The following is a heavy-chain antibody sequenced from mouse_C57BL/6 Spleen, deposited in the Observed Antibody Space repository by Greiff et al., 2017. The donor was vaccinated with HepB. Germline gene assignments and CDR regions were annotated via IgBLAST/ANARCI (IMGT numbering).Heavy chain of an antibody. CDR1: GFSLTSYG. CDR3: AKQGEIYYGSSYWYFDV. D-gene: IGHD1-1*01. CDR2: IWGGGST. V-gene: IGHV2-9*01. J-gene: IGHJ1*03. Sequence: VKLMESGPGLVAPSQSLSITCTVSGFSLTSYGVDWVRQPPGKGLEWLGVIWGGGSTNYNSALMSRLSISKDNSKSQVFLKMNSLQTDDTAMYYCAKQGEIYYGSSYWYFDVWGTGTTVTVSS.